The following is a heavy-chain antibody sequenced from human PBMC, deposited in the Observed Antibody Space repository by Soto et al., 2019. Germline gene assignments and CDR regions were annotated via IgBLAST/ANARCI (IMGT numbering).Heavy chain of an antibody. CDR1: GFAFSNCA. CDR2: IKTSGDTT. Sequence: XGSLRLSFSAAGFAFSNCAMSWVRQAPGKGLEWVSTIKTSGDTTFYADPVKGRFTTSRGDSKNTLYLQMNRLRAEDTATYCCTEDVTGDIGADFWGHGTAVTVSS. V-gene: IGHV3-23*05. CDR3: TEDVTGDIGADF. J-gene: IGHJ4*01. D-gene: IGHD2-21*02.